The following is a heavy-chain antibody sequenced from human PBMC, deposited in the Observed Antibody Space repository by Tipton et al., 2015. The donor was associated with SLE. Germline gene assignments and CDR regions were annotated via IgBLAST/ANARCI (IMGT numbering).Heavy chain of an antibody. CDR2: VYHTGSS. D-gene: IGHD5-18*01. Sequence: TLSLTCSISGGSVSSDRWWSWVRQPPGKGLEWIGEVYHTGSSHSNPSLKSRVTISVDTSKNQISLKLKSLTPADTAVYYCARGGHIYGFEAFDVWGQGTMVTVSS. V-gene: IGHV4-4*02. CDR3: ARGGHIYGFEAFDV. CDR1: GGSVSSDRW. J-gene: IGHJ3*01.